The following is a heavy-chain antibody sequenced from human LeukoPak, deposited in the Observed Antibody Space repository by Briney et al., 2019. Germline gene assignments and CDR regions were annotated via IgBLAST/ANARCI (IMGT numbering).Heavy chain of an antibody. V-gene: IGHV3-33*03. CDR1: GFTFSSYG. CDR3: ARRRDFFDF. CDR2: IWYDGSNK. Sequence: GGSLRLSCAASGFTFSSYGMHWVRQAPGKGLEWVAVIWYDGSNKYYADSVKGRFTISRDNAKSSLYLQMNSLRAEDTALYYCARRRDFFDFWGQGTLVTVSS. J-gene: IGHJ4*02. D-gene: IGHD3-3*01.